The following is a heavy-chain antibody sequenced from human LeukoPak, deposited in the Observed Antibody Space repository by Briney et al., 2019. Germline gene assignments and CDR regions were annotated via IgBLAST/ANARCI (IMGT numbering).Heavy chain of an antibody. CDR1: GFTFTTYN. Sequence: GGSLRLSCAASGFTFTTYNMIWVRQAPGKGLEWVSFISGSGSTTYYADSVKGRFTLSRDNAKNSLYLQMNSLRAEDTAVYYCARARGYCDSVLCYPFYFGLDVWGQGTTVTVSS. CDR2: ISGSGSTT. J-gene: IGHJ6*02. D-gene: IGHD2/OR15-2a*01. V-gene: IGHV3-48*04. CDR3: ARARGYCDSVLCYPFYFGLDV.